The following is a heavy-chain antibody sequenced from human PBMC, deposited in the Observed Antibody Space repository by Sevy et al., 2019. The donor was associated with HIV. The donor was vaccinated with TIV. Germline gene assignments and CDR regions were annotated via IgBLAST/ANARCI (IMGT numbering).Heavy chain of an antibody. J-gene: IGHJ6*02. Sequence: SETLSLTCTVSGGSISSSSYYWGWIRQPPGKGLEWIGSIYYSGSTYYNPSLKSRVTISVDTSKNQFSLKLSSVTAADTAVCYCARRMSIAARHYYYYGMDVWGQGTTVTVSS. D-gene: IGHD6-6*01. V-gene: IGHV4-39*01. CDR2: IYYSGST. CDR3: ARRMSIAARHYYYYGMDV. CDR1: GGSISSSSYY.